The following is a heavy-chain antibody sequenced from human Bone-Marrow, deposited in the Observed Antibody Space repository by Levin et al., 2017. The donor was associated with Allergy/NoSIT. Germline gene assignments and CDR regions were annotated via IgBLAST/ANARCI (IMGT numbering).Heavy chain of an antibody. Sequence: PGGSLRLSCAASGFTFRSYEVNWVRQAPGKGLEWISYMTTSAAGSLQDYADSVKGRFTISRDDAQSSVFLHMSSLRVDDTAVYFCAANYYDTSGFDYWGQGTLVTVSS. D-gene: IGHD3-22*01. CDR2: MTTSAAGSLQ. V-gene: IGHV3-48*03. CDR1: GFTFRSYE. J-gene: IGHJ4*02. CDR3: AANYYDTSGFDY.